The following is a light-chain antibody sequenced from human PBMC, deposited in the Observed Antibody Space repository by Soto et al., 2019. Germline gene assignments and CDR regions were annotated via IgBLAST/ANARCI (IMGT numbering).Light chain of an antibody. Sequence: QAVVTQEPSLTVSPGGTVTLTCASSTGAVTSGYYPNWFQQKPGQAPRALIYSTSNKYSWTPARFSGSLLGDKAALTLSGVQPEDEAEYYCLLYYGGSWVFGGVTKLTVL. CDR2: STS. CDR3: LLYYGGSWV. J-gene: IGLJ3*02. CDR1: TGAVTSGYY. V-gene: IGLV7-43*01.